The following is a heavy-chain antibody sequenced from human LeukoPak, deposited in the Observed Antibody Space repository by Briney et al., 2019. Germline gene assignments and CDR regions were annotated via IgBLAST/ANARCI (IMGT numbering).Heavy chain of an antibody. Sequence: GSLRLSCAASGFTFSSYSMNWVRQAPGKGLEWVSSISSSSSYIYYADSVKGRFTISRDNAKNSLYLQMNSLRAEDTAVYYCATLAYYYDSSGYKDYWGQGTLVTVSS. V-gene: IGHV3-21*01. J-gene: IGHJ4*02. D-gene: IGHD3-22*01. CDR2: ISSSSSYI. CDR3: ATLAYYYDSSGYKDY. CDR1: GFTFSSYS.